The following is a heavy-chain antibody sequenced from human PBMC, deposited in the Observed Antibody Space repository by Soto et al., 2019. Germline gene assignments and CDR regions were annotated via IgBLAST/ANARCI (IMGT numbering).Heavy chain of an antibody. CDR2: IYPGDSDT. J-gene: IGHJ3*02. D-gene: IGHD5-12*01. Sequence: PGESLKISCKGSGYSFTSYWIGWVRQMPGKGLEWMGIIYPGDSDTRYSPSFQGQVTISADKSISTAYLQWSSLKASDTAMYYCGRTACGYDCVEGAFDIWGQGTMVTVSS. CDR1: GYSFTSYW. V-gene: IGHV5-51*01. CDR3: GRTACGYDCVEGAFDI.